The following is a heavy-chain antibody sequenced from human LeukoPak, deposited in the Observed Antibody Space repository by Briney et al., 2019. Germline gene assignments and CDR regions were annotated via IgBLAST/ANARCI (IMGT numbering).Heavy chain of an antibody. CDR2: IKQEGSEK. CDR3: ARGLQWPAY. J-gene: IGHJ4*02. CDR1: GFTFSSFW. V-gene: IGHV3-7*01. Sequence: GGSLRLSCAASGFTFSSFWMNWVRQAPGKGLEWVANIKQEGSEKYYVDPVRGRFSISRDNAKNSLYLQMTSLRAEDTAIYYCARGLQWPAYWGQGTLVTVSS. D-gene: IGHD4-11*01.